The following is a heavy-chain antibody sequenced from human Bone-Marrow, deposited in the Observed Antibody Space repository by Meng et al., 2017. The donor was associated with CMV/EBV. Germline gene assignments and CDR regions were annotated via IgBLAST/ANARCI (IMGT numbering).Heavy chain of an antibody. CDR3: AANLYDTSSLRAFDP. J-gene: IGHJ5*02. D-gene: IGHD3-22*01. CDR1: GYSFTDYY. CDR2: INPNNGDT. V-gene: IGHV1-2*02. Sequence: ASVKVSCKASGYSFTDYYIHWVRQDPGQGLEWMGWINPNNGDTNYAQKFQGRVTMTRDTSTTTAYMDLSRLRSDDTAIYYCAANLYDTSSLRAFDPWGQGTLVTVSS.